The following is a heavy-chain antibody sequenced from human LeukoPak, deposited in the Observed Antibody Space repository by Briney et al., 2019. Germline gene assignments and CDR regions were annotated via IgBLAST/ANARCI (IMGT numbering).Heavy chain of an antibody. CDR1: GFTFSSYG. Sequence: GGSLRLSCAASGFTFSSYGMHWVRQAPGKGLEWVAFIRYDGSNKYYADSVKGRFTISRDNSKNTLYLQMNSLRAEDTAVYYCAKDSDPYGFAIDCLFDYWGQGTLVTVSS. D-gene: IGHD3-10*01. J-gene: IGHJ4*02. CDR2: IRYDGSNK. CDR3: AKDSDPYGFAIDCLFDY. V-gene: IGHV3-30*02.